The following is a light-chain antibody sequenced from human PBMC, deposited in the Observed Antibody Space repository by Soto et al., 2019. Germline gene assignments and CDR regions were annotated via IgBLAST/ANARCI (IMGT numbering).Light chain of an antibody. J-gene: IGKJ4*01. CDR3: QQNFSPFVT. V-gene: IGKV1-39*01. CDR1: ETITDY. CDR2: SAS. Sequence: DIQMTQSPPSLSASVGDRVTITCRARETITDYLNWYQVKPGKPPKLLIYSASLLQPGVPSRFSGSGYGTDFTLTLSGLQHEDSATYYCQQNFSPFVTFGAGTRV.